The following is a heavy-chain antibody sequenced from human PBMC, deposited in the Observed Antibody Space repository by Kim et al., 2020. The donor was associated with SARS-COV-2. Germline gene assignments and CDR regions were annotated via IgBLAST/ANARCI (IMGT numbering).Heavy chain of an antibody. CDR1: GGSFSGYY. D-gene: IGHD3-10*01. Sequence: SETLSLTCAVYGGSFSGYYWSWIRQPPGKGLEWIGEINHSGSTNYNPSLKSRVTISVDTSKNQFSLKLSSVTAADTAVYYCRGYYYGSGSSATKAPHYYFDYWGQGTLVTVSS. J-gene: IGHJ4*02. V-gene: IGHV4-34*01. CDR2: INHSGST. CDR3: RGYYYGSGSSATKAPHYYFDY.